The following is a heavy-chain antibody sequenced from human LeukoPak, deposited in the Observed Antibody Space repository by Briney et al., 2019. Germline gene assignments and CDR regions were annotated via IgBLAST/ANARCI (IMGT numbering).Heavy chain of an antibody. CDR3: TTSGSYAEYYYYYMDV. J-gene: IGHJ6*03. CDR2: IKSKTDGGTT. V-gene: IGHV3-15*01. D-gene: IGHD1-26*01. Sequence: GGSLRLSCAASGFTFSNAWMSWVRQAPGKGLEWVGRIKSKTDGGTTDYAAPVKGRFTISRDDSKNTLYLQMNSLKTEDTAVYYCTTSGSYAEYYYYYMDVWGKGTMVTISS. CDR1: GFTFSNAW.